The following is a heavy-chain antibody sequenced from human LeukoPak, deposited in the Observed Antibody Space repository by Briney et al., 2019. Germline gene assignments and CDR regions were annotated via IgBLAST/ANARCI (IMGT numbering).Heavy chain of an antibody. CDR1: GYSISSGYY. CDR3: ARSVAGSLY. Sequence: SETLSLTCAVSGYSISSGYYWGWIRQPPGKGLEWIGSIYHSGSTYYNPSLKSRVTISVDTSKNQFSLKLSSVTAADTAVYYCARSVAGSLYWGQGTLVTVSS. V-gene: IGHV4-38-2*01. CDR2: IYHSGST. D-gene: IGHD6-19*01. J-gene: IGHJ4*02.